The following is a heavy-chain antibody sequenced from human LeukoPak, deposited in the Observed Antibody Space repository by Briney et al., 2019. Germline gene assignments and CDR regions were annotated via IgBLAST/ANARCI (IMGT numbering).Heavy chain of an antibody. J-gene: IGHJ6*03. CDR3: ARVPLDKGRRYYYYYMDV. V-gene: IGHV4-59*01. D-gene: IGHD2-2*03. CDR2: IYYSGST. Sequence: PSETLSLTCAVSGGSISSYYWSWIRQPPGKGLEWIGYIYYSGSTNYNPSLKSRVTISVDTSKNQFSLKLSSVTAADTAVYYCARVPLDKGRRYYYYYMDVWGKGTTVTVSS. CDR1: GGSISSYY.